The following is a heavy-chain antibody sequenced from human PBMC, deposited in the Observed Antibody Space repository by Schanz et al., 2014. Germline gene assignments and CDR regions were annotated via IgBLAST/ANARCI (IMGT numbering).Heavy chain of an antibody. CDR2: INPNSGAT. Sequence: QVPLVQSGSEVTKPGSSVTVSCTASGATLSSYGISWVRQAPGQGLEWLGWINPNSGATSSAQKFQGRVTMTRDTASSTVYMQLSSLTSDDTAIYYCARVTTGYDSWGQGTLVTVSS. D-gene: IGHD5-12*01. CDR3: ARVTTGYDS. V-gene: IGHV1-2*02. J-gene: IGHJ4*02. CDR1: GATLSSYG.